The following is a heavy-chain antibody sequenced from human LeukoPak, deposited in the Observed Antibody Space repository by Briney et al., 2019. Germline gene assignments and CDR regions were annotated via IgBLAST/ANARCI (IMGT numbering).Heavy chain of an antibody. J-gene: IGHJ4*02. V-gene: IGHV3-21*01. CDR1: GFTFSSYS. CDR2: ISSSSTYI. D-gene: IGHD3-3*01. CDR3: ARVYDFWSGYYSDF. Sequence: GGSLRLSCAASGFTFSSYSMNWVRQAPGKGLEWVSSISSSSTYIYCADSVKGRFTITRDNAKNSLYLQINSLRAEDTAVYYCARVYDFWSGYYSDFWGQGTLVTVSS.